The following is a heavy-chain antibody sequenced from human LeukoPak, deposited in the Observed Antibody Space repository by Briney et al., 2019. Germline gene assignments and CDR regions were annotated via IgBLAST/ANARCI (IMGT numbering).Heavy chain of an antibody. Sequence: GGSLRLSCAASGFTFSSFGMSWVRQAPGKGLEWVANIKQDGSEKYYVDSVKGRFTISRDNAKNSLYLQMNSLRAEDTAVYYCARAIDSSGYRHPTEYFQHWGQGTLVTVSS. CDR3: ARAIDSSGYRHPTEYFQH. CDR2: IKQDGSEK. J-gene: IGHJ1*01. D-gene: IGHD3-22*01. CDR1: GFTFSSFG. V-gene: IGHV3-7*04.